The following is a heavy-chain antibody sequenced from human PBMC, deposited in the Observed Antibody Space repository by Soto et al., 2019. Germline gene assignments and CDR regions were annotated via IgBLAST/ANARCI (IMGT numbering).Heavy chain of an antibody. Sequence: QVQLVQSGAEVKKPGSSVKVSCKASGGTFSSYAISWVRQAPGQGLEWMGGIIPIFGTANYAQKFQGRVTITADESTSTAYMELSSLRSEDTAVYYCASRAGGYYDTLTGPIAYYYGMDVWGQGTTVTVSS. CDR3: ASRAGGYYDTLTGPIAYYYGMDV. V-gene: IGHV1-69*01. J-gene: IGHJ6*02. CDR1: GGTFSSYA. D-gene: IGHD3-9*01. CDR2: IIPIFGTA.